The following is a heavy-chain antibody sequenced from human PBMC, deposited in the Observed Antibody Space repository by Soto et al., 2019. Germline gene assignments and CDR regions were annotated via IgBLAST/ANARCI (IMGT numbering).Heavy chain of an antibody. J-gene: IGHJ4*02. CDR1: GASISSYY. V-gene: IGHV4-59*01. D-gene: IGHD2-15*01. Sequence: QVQLQESGPGLVKPSETLSLTCTVSGASISSYYWTWIRQPPGKGLEWIGYIDYGGSTDYNPSLTISVAISVDTFNHQFSLKTRAVTAADTAVYYCAREGVYCSGGSCRRRYFDYWGQGTPVTVSS. CDR2: IDYGGST. CDR3: AREGVYCSGGSCRRRYFDY.